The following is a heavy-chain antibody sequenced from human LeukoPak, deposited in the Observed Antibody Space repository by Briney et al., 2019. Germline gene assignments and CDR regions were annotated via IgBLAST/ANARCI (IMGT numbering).Heavy chain of an antibody. D-gene: IGHD6-19*01. CDR2: ISSSSSYI. V-gene: IGHV3-21*01. CDR1: GFTFSSYS. J-gene: IGHJ4*02. CDR3: ARDQAVANFDY. Sequence: SGGSLRLSCAASGFTFSSYSMNWVRQAPGNGLEWVSSISSSSSYIYYADSVKGRFTISRDNAKNSLYLQMNSLRAEDTAVYYCARDQAVANFDYWGQGTLVTVSS.